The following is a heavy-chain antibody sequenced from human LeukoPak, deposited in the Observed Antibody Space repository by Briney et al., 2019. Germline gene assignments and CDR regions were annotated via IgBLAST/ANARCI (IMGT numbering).Heavy chain of an antibody. CDR1: GFTFSSYE. D-gene: IGHD3-10*01. CDR3: AREGVTMVRGVILPGYFDY. V-gene: IGHV3-48*03. Sequence: GGSLRLSCAASGFTFSSYEMNWVRQAPGKGLEWVSYISSSGSTIYYADSVKGRFTISRDNAKNSLYLQMNSLRAEDTAVYYCAREGVTMVRGVILPGYFDYWGQGTLVTVSS. CDR2: ISSSGSTI. J-gene: IGHJ4*02.